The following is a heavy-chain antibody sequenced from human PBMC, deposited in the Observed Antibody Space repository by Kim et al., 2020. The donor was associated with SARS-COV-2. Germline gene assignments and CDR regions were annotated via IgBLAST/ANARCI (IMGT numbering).Heavy chain of an antibody. Sequence: ADSVQSLFTISRDNSKNTLYLQMNSLGAEDTAVYYCARSIAGSYYYGMDVWGQGTTVTVSS. J-gene: IGHJ6*02. CDR3: ARSIAGSYYYGMDV. D-gene: IGHD6-6*01. V-gene: IGHV3-30*01.